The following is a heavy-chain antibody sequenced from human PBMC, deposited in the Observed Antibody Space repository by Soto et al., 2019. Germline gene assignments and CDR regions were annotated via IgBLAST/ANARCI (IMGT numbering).Heavy chain of an antibody. V-gene: IGHV4-30-4*01. CDR1: GGSISSGNYY. Sequence: SETLSLTCTVSGGSISSGNYYWSWIRQSPGKGLEWIGYIYSTGSNYYNPSLRSRVSMSVDTSKNQFSLNLSSVTAADTAVYFGARDGIQWWFSGRDRFDRWGQGTLVTVSS. D-gene: IGHD2-15*01. CDR3: ARDGIQWWFSGRDRFDR. J-gene: IGHJ5*02. CDR2: IYSTGSN.